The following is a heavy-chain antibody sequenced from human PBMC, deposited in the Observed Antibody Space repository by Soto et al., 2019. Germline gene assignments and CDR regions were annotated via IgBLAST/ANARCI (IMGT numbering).Heavy chain of an antibody. V-gene: IGHV3-30*18. Sequence: GGSLRLSCAASGFTFSSYGMHWVRQAPGKGLEWVAVISYDGSNKYYADSVKGRFTISRDNSKNTLYLQMNSLRAEDTAVYYCAKLRSYGDYDALDIWGQGTMVTVSS. D-gene: IGHD4-17*01. CDR3: AKLRSYGDYDALDI. J-gene: IGHJ3*02. CDR1: GFTFSSYG. CDR2: ISYDGSNK.